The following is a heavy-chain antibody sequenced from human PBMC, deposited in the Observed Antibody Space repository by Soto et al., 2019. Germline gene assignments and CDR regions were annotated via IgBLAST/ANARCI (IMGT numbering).Heavy chain of an antibody. Sequence: GGSLRLSCAASGFTVSSNYMSWVGHAPGKGLEWVSVIYSGGSTYYADSVKGRFTISRDNSKNTLYLQMNSLRAEDTAVYYCASIFAAYADNRDLFAYWGQGTLVTVSS. D-gene: IGHD3-3*01. CDR3: ASIFAAYADNRDLFAY. V-gene: IGHV3-66*01. CDR1: GFTVSSNY. CDR2: IYSGGST. J-gene: IGHJ4*02.